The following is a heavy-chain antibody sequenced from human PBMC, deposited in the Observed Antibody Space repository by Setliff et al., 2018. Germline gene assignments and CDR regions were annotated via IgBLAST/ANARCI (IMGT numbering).Heavy chain of an antibody. CDR2: VGYNGNT. Sequence: SETLSLTCTVSGGSINSYHWNWIRQPPGKGLEWIGYVGYNGNTHYNPSLNSRVTMSVDTSKNQFSLKLTSVSAADTAVYYCARWGENSGRPDWRAFDIWGQGTMVTVSS. CDR1: GGSINSYH. V-gene: IGHV4-59*01. CDR3: ARWGENSGRPDWRAFDI. D-gene: IGHD1-26*01. J-gene: IGHJ3*02.